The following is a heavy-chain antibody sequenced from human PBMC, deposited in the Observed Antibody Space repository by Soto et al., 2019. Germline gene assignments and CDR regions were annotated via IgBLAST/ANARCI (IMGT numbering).Heavy chain of an antibody. Sequence: GLLRLSCGASGFTFINARINWVRQAPGKGLEWVGRIKSKTDGGTTDYAAPVKGRFTISRDDSKNTLYLQMNSLKTEDTAVYYCTTDDIVVVVAAKYYYGMDVWGQGTTVTVSS. CDR3: TTDDIVVVVAAKYYYGMDV. D-gene: IGHD2-15*01. J-gene: IGHJ6*02. CDR2: IKSKTDGGTT. CDR1: GFTFINAR. V-gene: IGHV3-15*07.